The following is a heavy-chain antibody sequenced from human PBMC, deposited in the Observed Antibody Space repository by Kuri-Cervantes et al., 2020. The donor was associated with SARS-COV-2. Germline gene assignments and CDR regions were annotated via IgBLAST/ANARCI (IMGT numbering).Heavy chain of an antibody. CDR1: GDSVSSNSAA. CDR2: TYYRSKWYN. V-gene: IGHV6-1*01. Sequence: SETLSLTCAISGDSVSSNSAAWNWIRQPPSRGLEWLGRTYYRSKWYNNYSVSVKSQITINPYTSKNQFPLQLNSVTPEDTAVYSCARGESIAAGPSYGMDDWGQGTTVTVSS. CDR3: ARGESIAAGPSYGMDD. D-gene: IGHD6-6*01. J-gene: IGHJ6*02.